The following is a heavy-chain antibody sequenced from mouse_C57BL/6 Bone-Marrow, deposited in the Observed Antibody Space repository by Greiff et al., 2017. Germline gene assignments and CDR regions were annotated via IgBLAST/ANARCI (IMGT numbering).Heavy chain of an antibody. CDR3: ARWDTTVPY. CDR1: GYAFSSSW. J-gene: IGHJ3*01. Sequence: QVQLQQSGPELVKPGASVKISCKASGYAFSSSWMNWVKQRPGKGLEWIGRISPGDGDTNYNGKFKGKATLTADKSSSTAYMQLSSLTSEDSAVYFCARWDTTVPYWGQGTLVTVSA. V-gene: IGHV1-82*01. CDR2: ISPGDGDT. D-gene: IGHD1-1*01.